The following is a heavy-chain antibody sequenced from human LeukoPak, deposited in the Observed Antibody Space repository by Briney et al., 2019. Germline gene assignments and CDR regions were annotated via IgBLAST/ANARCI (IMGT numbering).Heavy chain of an antibody. J-gene: IGHJ4*02. V-gene: IGHV3-53*05. CDR1: GFTVSSNY. CDR3: ASGYCSRTTCSPIDY. D-gene: IGHD2-2*01. CDR2: IYSGGST. Sequence: GGSLRLSCAASGFTVSSNYMSWVRQAPGKGLEWVSVIYSGGSTYYADSVKGRFTISRDNSKSTLYLQMNSLTTEDTAVYYCASGYCSRTTCSPIDYWGQGTLVTVSS.